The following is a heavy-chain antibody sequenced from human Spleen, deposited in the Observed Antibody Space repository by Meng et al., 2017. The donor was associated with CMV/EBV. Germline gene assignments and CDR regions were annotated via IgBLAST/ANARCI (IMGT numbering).Heavy chain of an antibody. Sequence: KTYFKSAGYNFNSHWVAWVRQLPGKGLEWMGFIYPGDSDTRYSPSFQGQVTISADKSSNIVYLQWRSLKAPDTAMYYCARRTDYRGDYWGQGTLVTVSS. J-gene: IGHJ4*02. CDR3: ARRTDYRGDY. D-gene: IGHD4-11*01. CDR1: GYNFNSHW. CDR2: IYPGDSDT. V-gene: IGHV5-51*01.